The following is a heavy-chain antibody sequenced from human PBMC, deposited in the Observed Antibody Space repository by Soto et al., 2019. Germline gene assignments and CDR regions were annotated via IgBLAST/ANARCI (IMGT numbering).Heavy chain of an antibody. CDR1: GFSFSYAW. CDR2: VKTKIDGGTS. J-gene: IGHJ4*02. V-gene: IGHV3-15*01. D-gene: IGHD2-8*01. CDR3: AKLLSGAMVTCTNGVCFDY. Sequence: EVQLVESGGGLVKPGGSLRLSCAASGFSFSYAWMSWVRQAPGKGLEWVGRVKTKIDGGTSDYAAPVKGRFTISRDNSKNTLYLQMNSLRAEDTAVYYCAKLLSGAMVTCTNGVCFDYWGQGTLVTVSS.